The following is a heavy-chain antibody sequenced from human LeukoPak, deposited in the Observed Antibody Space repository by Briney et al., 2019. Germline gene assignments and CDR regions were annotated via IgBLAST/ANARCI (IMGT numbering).Heavy chain of an antibody. Sequence: SETLSLNCTVSGGSINSDYWSWVRQPPGKGLEWIGYMYYSGSSTNYNPSLKSRVTISVDRSKNQFSLKLSSVTAADTAVYYCASSSLLPFDYWGQGTLVTVSS. V-gene: IGHV4-59*08. J-gene: IGHJ4*02. CDR1: GGSINSDY. D-gene: IGHD2-15*01. CDR3: ASSSLLPFDY. CDR2: MYYSGSST.